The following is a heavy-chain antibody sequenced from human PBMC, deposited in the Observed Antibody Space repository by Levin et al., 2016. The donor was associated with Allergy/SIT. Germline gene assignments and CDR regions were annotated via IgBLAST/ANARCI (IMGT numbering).Heavy chain of an antibody. Sequence: GGSLRLSCAASGFTFSNAWMSWVRQAPGKGLEWVGRIKSKTDGGTTDYAAPVKGRFTISRDDSKNTLYLQMNSLKTEDTAVYYCTTLYSHIAVAGTVWGQGTLVTVSS. J-gene: IGHJ4*02. V-gene: IGHV3-15*01. D-gene: IGHD6-19*01. CDR3: TTLYSHIAVAGTV. CDR2: IKSKTDGGTT. CDR1: GFTFSNAW.